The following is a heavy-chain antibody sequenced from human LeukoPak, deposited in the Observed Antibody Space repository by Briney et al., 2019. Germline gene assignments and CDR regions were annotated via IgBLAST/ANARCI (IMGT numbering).Heavy chain of an antibody. CDR1: GGSISSSNYY. V-gene: IGHV4-39*07. CDR3: AGDSRTTVVTPDYYYGMDV. Sequence: SETLSLTCTVSGGSISSSNYYWGWIRQPPGKGLEWVGSVYYSGSTYYNPSLKNRVTISVDTSKNQFSLKLSSVTAADTAVYYCAGDSRTTVVTPDYYYGMDVWGQGTTVTVSS. J-gene: IGHJ6*02. CDR2: VYYSGST. D-gene: IGHD4-23*01.